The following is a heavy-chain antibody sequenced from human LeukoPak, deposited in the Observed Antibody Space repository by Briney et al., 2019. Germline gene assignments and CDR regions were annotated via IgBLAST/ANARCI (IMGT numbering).Heavy chain of an antibody. J-gene: IGHJ4*02. CDR1: GGSISSYY. CDR2: IYYSGST. V-gene: IGHV4-59*01. D-gene: IGHD4-17*01. Sequence: SGTLSLTCTVSGGSISSYYWSWIRQPPGKGLEWIGYIYYSGSTNYNPSLKSRVTISVDTSKNQFSLKLSSVTAADTAVYYCARTDYGDYALDYWGQGTLVTVSS. CDR3: ARTDYGDYALDY.